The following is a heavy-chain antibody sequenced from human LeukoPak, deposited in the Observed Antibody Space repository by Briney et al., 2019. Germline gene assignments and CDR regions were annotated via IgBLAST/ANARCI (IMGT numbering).Heavy chain of an antibody. CDR3: AKGQYYDFWSGYYQKHNWFDP. CDR2: ISGSGGST. J-gene: IGHJ5*02. D-gene: IGHD3-3*01. Sequence: GSLRLSCAASGFTFSSYVMSWVRQAPGKGLEWVSGISGSGGSTYYADSVKGRFTISRDNSKNTLYLQMNSLRAEDTAVYYCAKGQYYDFWSGYYQKHNWFDPWGQGTLATVSS. CDR1: GFTFSSYV. V-gene: IGHV3-23*01.